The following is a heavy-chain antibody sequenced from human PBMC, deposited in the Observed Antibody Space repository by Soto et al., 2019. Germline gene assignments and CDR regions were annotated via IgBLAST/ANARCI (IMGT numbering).Heavy chain of an antibody. CDR2: ISYDGSNK. D-gene: IGHD2-15*01. V-gene: IGHV3-30*14. Sequence: GGSLRLSCAASGFTFSSYAMHWVRQAPGKGLEWVAVISYDGSNKYYADSVKGRFTISRDDSKNTLYLQMSSLRAEDTALYYCAKGRLGFCGGLTCPANWGQGTLVTVSS. J-gene: IGHJ4*02. CDR1: GFTFSSYA. CDR3: AKGRLGFCGGLTCPAN.